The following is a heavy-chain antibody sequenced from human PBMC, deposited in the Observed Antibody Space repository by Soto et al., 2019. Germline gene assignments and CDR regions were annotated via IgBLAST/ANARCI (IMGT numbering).Heavy chain of an antibody. CDR1: GFTFSSYA. CDR3: AKAPQTAGFLCYYYMDV. Sequence: EVQLLESGGGLVQPGGSLRLSCAASGFTFSSYAMSWVRQAPGKGLEWVSAISGSGGITYYADSVKGRFTISRDNSKNTLYLQMNSLRAEDTAVYYCAKAPQTAGFLCYYYMDVWGKGTTVTVSS. CDR2: ISGSGGIT. J-gene: IGHJ6*03. D-gene: IGHD2-2*01. V-gene: IGHV3-23*01.